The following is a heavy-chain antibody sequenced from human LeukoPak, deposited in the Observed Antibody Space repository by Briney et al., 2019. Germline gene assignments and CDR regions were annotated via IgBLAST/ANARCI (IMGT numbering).Heavy chain of an antibody. Sequence: GGSLRLSCAAAGFTFNSYAMSWVRQAPGKGLEWVSTISGSDGRTYYADSVKGRFTISRDDSKNTLYLQMNSLRTEDTAIYYCAKRGLPAAGNNWFDPWGQGAQVTVSS. CDR3: AKRGLPAAGNNWFDP. D-gene: IGHD6-13*01. V-gene: IGHV3-23*01. J-gene: IGHJ5*02. CDR2: ISGSDGRT. CDR1: GFTFNSYA.